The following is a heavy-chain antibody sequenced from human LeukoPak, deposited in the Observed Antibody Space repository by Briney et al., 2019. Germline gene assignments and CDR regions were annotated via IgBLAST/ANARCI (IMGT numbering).Heavy chain of an antibody. J-gene: IGHJ5*02. CDR1: GFTFSDYY. CDR3: ARDGGTGYPDA. CDR2: FSSSGGAI. V-gene: IGHV3-11*04. D-gene: IGHD3-9*01. Sequence: TGGSLRLSCAASGFTFSDYYISWIRQAPGKGLEWVSYFSSSGGAIYYADSVKGRFTISRDNAKNSLYLQMNSLRAEDTAVYYCARDGGTGYPDAWGQGTLVTVSS.